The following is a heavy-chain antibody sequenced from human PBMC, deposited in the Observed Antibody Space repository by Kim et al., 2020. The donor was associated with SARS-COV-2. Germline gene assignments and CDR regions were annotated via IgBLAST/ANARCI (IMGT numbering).Heavy chain of an antibody. CDR3: ARGLEGATAVFDY. J-gene: IGHJ4*02. Sequence: YAQKFQGRVTITADKSTSTAYMELSSLRSEDTAVYYCARGLEGATAVFDYWGQGTLVTVSS. V-gene: IGHV1-69*02. D-gene: IGHD1-26*01.